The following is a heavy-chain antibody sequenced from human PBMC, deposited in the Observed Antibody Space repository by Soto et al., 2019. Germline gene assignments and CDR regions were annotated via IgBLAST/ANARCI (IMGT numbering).Heavy chain of an antibody. CDR1: GFTFSSYE. V-gene: IGHV3-48*03. J-gene: IGHJ5*02. D-gene: IGHD2-15*01. CDR3: AREIEFTRPLPRPFDP. Sequence: GGSLRLSCAASGFTFSSYEMNWVRQAPGKGLEWVSYISSSGSTIYYADSVKGRFTISRDNAKNSLYLQMNSLRAEDTAVYYCAREIEFTRPLPRPFDPWGQGTLVTVTS. CDR2: ISSSGSTI.